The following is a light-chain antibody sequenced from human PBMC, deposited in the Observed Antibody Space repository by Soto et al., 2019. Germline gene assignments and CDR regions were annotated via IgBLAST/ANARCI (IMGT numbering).Light chain of an antibody. J-gene: IGKJ5*01. CDR2: GAS. CDR3: QQYNNWPPIT. Sequence: EIVMTQSPATLAVSPGERSTLSCMASQSVSSNLAWYQQKPCQAPMLLIYGASTRATGIPARFSGSGSGTEFTLTISSLQSEDFAVYYCQQYNNWPPITFGQGTRLDIK. CDR1: QSVSSN. V-gene: IGKV3-15*01.